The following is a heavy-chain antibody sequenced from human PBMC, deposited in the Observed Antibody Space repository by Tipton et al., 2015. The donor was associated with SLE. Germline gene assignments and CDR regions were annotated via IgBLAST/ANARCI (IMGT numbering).Heavy chain of an antibody. D-gene: IGHD2-2*01. Sequence: TLSLTCTVSGGSISSDDYYWTWIRQFPGKGLEWIGNIYYGGGTYYNPSLESRVTISLDTSKNQFSLKLNSVTAADTAVYYCARSTDQNWFDPWGQGTLVTVSS. CDR3: ARSTDQNWFDP. J-gene: IGHJ5*02. CDR1: GGSISSDDYY. V-gene: IGHV4-31*03. CDR2: IYYGGGT.